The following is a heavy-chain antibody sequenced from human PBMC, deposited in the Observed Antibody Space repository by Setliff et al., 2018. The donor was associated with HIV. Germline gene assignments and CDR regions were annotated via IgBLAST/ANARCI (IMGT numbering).Heavy chain of an antibody. CDR1: GDTLSIHP. Sequence: SVKVSCKTSGDTLSIHPISWVRQAPGRGLDWMGGIIPAFGTANYAQKFQDRVTITTDESTTTVFMELRSLRSDGTAVYYCARGYYNFWSGYYDSRFPNPIDAFDIWGQGTMVTVSS. J-gene: IGHJ3*02. CDR2: IIPAFGTA. CDR3: ARGYYNFWSGYYDSRFPNPIDAFDI. V-gene: IGHV1-69*05. D-gene: IGHD3-3*01.